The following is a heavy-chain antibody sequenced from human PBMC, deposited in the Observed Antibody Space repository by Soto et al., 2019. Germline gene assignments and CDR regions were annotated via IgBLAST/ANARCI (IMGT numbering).Heavy chain of an antibody. CDR3: AREGGYCSGGSCFDY. V-gene: IGHV1-2*04. D-gene: IGHD2-15*01. J-gene: IGHJ4*02. CDR1: GDTFIGYY. Sequence: RASVKVSCKTSGDTFIGYYMHWVRQAPGQGLEWMGWINPNSGDTKYAQKFQGWVTMTRDTSVSTAYMELSRLKSDDTAVYYCAREGGYCSGGSCFDYWGQGTLVTVSS. CDR2: INPNSGDT.